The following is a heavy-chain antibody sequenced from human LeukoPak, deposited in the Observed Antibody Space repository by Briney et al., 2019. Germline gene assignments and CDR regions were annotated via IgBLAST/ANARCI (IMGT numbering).Heavy chain of an antibody. V-gene: IGHV1-18*01. D-gene: IGHD2-2*01. CDR3: ARVGGGYCSSTSCYRPINWFDP. Sequence: ASVKVSCKASGYTFTSYGISWVRQAPGQGLEWMGWISAYNGHTNYAQKLQGRVTMTTDTSTSTAYMELRSLRSDDTAVYYCARVGGGYCSSTSCYRPINWFDPWGQGTLVTVSS. CDR2: ISAYNGHT. CDR1: GYTFTSYG. J-gene: IGHJ5*02.